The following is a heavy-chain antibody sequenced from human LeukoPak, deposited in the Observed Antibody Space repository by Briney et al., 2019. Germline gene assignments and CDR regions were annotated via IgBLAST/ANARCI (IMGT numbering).Heavy chain of an antibody. J-gene: IGHJ6*03. D-gene: IGHD6-13*01. CDR2: FSGSGGST. CDR3: AKAVLPAAAGTYSYYYMDV. CDR1: GFTFSSYS. V-gene: IGHV3-23*01. Sequence: PGGSLRLSCAASGFTFSSYSMNWVRQAPGKGLEWVSAFSGSGGSTYYADSVKGRFTISRDNSKNTLYLQMNNLRAEDTAVYYCAKAVLPAAAGTYSYYYMDVWGKGTTVTISS.